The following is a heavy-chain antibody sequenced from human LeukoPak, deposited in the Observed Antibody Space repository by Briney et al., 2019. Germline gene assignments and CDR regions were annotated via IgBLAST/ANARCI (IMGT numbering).Heavy chain of an antibody. CDR3: ARDKDSSSWYEGNDAFDI. J-gene: IGHJ3*02. CDR1: GYTFTGYY. D-gene: IGHD6-13*01. Sequence: ASVKVSCKASGYTFTGYYMRWVRQAPGQGLEWMGWINPNSGGTNYAQKFQGRVTMTRDTSISTAYMELSRLRSDDTAVYYCARDKDSSSWYEGNDAFDIWGQGTMVTVSS. CDR2: INPNSGGT. V-gene: IGHV1-2*02.